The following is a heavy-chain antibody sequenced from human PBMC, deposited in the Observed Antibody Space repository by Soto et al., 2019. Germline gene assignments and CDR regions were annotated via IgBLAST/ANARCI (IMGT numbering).Heavy chain of an antibody. CDR2: INPNSGGT. J-gene: IGHJ4*02. V-gene: IGHV1-2*04. Sequence: ASVKVSCKASGYTFTTYYMHWVRQAPGQGLEWMGWINPNSGGTNYAQKFQGWVTMTRDTSISTAYMELSRLRSDDTAVYYCARVRGSGSYHYYFDYWGQGTMVTVYS. D-gene: IGHD3-10*01. CDR3: ARVRGSGSYHYYFDY. CDR1: GYTFTTYY.